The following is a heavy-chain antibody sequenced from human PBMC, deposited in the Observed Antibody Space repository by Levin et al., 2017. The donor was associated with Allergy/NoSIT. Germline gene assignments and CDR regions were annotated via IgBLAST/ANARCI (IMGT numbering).Heavy chain of an antibody. CDR2: ISSSGSTI. V-gene: IGHV3-11*01. CDR1: GFAFSDYY. CDR3: ARARYYSDSSAYDYPGHY. J-gene: IGHJ4*02. Sequence: PGGSLRLSCAASGFAFSDYYMNWIRQAPGKGLEWVSYISSSGSTISHAGSVKGRFTISRDNAKNSLYLQMNSLRAEETAVYYCARARYYSDSSAYDYPGHYWGQGTLVTVSS. D-gene: IGHD3-22*01.